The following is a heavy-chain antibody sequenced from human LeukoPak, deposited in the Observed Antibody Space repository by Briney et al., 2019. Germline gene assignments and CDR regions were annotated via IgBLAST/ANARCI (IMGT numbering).Heavy chain of an antibody. V-gene: IGHV3-23*01. CDR1: GFTFSSYA. J-gene: IGHJ6*02. CDR2: ISGSGGST. Sequence: VGSLRLSCAASGFTFSSYAMSWVRQAPGKGLEWVSAISGSGGSTYYADSVKGRFTISRDNSKNTLYLQMNSLRAEDTAVYYCAKDGYGSSSYYYYYGMDVWGQGTTVTVSS. CDR3: AKDGYGSSSYYYYYGMDV. D-gene: IGHD6-13*01.